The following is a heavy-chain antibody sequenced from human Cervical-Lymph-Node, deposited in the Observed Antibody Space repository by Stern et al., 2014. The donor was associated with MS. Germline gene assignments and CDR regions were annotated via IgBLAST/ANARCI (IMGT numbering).Heavy chain of an antibody. CDR2: ISAYNGNT. Sequence: QVQLVQSGAEVKKPGASVKVSCKASGYTFTSYGISWVRQAPGQGLEWMGWISAYNGNTNYAQKLQGRVTMTTATSTSTAYMELRSLRSDDTAVYYCARGRVGATPPSYNWFDPWGQGTLVTVSS. CDR3: ARGRVGATPPSYNWFDP. CDR1: GYTFTSYG. J-gene: IGHJ5*02. D-gene: IGHD1-26*01. V-gene: IGHV1-18*01.